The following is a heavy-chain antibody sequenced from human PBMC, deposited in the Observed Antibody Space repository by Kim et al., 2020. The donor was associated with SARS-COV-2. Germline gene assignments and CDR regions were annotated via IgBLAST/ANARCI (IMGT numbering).Heavy chain of an antibody. CDR1: RDFISNNYW. J-gene: IGHJ6*02. CDR3: ARVCFGEPGAYYNAMDV. Sequence: SETLSLTCTVSRDFISNNYWWTWVRQSPGQGLEWIGEIFHSGTTTYNPSLKSRVTISVDKSKNQFSLNLTSVTAADTAIYYCARVCFGEPGAYYNAMDVWGRGTTVTVSS. D-gene: IGHD3-10*01. CDR2: IFHSGTT. V-gene: IGHV4-4*02.